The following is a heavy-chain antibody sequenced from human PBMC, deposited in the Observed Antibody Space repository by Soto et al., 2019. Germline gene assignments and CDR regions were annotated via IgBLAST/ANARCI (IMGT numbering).Heavy chain of an antibody. CDR1: GYSFTTYW. V-gene: IGHV5-51*01. CDR2: IYPGDSDT. J-gene: IGHJ3*02. CDR3: ARPYTMVDAFDI. Sequence: GESLKISCKVSGYSFTTYWIGWVRQMPGKGLEWMGVIYPGDSDTRYSPSFRGQVTISADKSISTAYLQWRSLKASDTAIYYCARPYTMVDAFDIWGQGTMVTVSS. D-gene: IGHD3-10*01.